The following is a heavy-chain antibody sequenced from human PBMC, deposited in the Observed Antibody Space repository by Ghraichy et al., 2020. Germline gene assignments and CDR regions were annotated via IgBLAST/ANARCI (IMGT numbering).Heavy chain of an antibody. J-gene: IGHJ4*02. CDR3: ARVNMHITIFGIIITPPYFDY. V-gene: IGHV4-34*01. D-gene: IGHD3-3*01. CDR1: GGSFSDYF. Sequence: SETLSLTCAVYGGSFSDYFWSWIRQRPGKGLEWIGEINHSGSTNYNPSLRSRVTISLDTSKNQFSLKLSSVTAADTAVYYCARVNMHITIFGIIITPPYFDYWGQGTLVTVSS. CDR2: INHSGST.